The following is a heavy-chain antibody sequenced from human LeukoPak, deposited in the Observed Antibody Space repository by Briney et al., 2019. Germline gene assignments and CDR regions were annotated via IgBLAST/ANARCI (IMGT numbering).Heavy chain of an antibody. CDR1: GGSISSSDYY. Sequence: PSETLSLTCTVSGGSISSSDYYWSWIRQPPGKGLEWIGYIYYSGSTYYNPSLKSRVTISVDTSKNQFSLKLSSVTAADTAVYYCASLYGSGSYQPSSYYYYMDVWGKGTTVTVSS. V-gene: IGHV4-30-4*08. J-gene: IGHJ6*03. CDR2: IYYSGST. CDR3: ASLYGSGSYQPSSYYYYMDV. D-gene: IGHD3-10*01.